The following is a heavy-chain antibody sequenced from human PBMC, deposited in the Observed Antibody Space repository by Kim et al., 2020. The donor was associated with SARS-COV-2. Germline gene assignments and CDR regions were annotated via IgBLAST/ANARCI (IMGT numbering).Heavy chain of an antibody. CDR3: ASFPGGAGNWFDP. V-gene: IGHV4-59*01. Sequence: SETLSLTCTVSGGSISSYYWSWIRQPPGKGLEWIGYIYYSGSTNYNPSLKSRVTISVDTSKNQFSLKLSSVTAADTAVYYCASFPGGAGNWFDPWGQGTL. CDR2: IYYSGST. CDR1: GGSISSYY. J-gene: IGHJ5*02. D-gene: IGHD3-16*01.